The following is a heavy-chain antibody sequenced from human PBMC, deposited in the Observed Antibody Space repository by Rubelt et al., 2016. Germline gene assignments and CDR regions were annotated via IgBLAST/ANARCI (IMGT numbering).Heavy chain of an antibody. D-gene: IGHD1-26*01. V-gene: IGHV3-30*02. CDR1: GFTFSSDA. J-gene: IGHJ2*01. Sequence: VQLVESGGGLVQPGGSLTLSCSASGFTFSSDAMSWVRQAPGKGLEWVAFVRFDESTKYYADSVKGRFTISRDNAKNSLYLQMNSLRAEDTAVYYCARDGGSYLPWYFDLWGRGTLVTVSS. CDR3: ARDGGSYLPWYFDL. CDR2: VRFDESTK.